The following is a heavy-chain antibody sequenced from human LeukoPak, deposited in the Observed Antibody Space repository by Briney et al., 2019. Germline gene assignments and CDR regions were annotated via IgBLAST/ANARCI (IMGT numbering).Heavy chain of an antibody. D-gene: IGHD3-10*01. CDR2: IIPIFGTA. Sequence: ASVKVSCNASGGTFSSYAISWVRQAPGQGLEWMGGIIPIFGTANYAQKFQGRVTITADESTSTAYMELSSLRSEDTAVYYCAKGRAVLLWFGNPQFDYWGQGTLVTVSS. CDR1: GGTFSSYA. CDR3: AKGRAVLLWFGNPQFDY. J-gene: IGHJ4*02. V-gene: IGHV1-69*13.